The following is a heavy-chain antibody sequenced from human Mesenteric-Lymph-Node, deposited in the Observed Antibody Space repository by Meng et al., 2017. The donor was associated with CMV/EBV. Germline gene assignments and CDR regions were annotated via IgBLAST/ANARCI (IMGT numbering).Heavy chain of an antibody. CDR1: GFAFSAYW. CDR2: INHDGSNT. J-gene: IGHJ5*02. Sequence: GGSLRLSCAASGFAFSAYWMHWARQAPGKGLVWVSRINHDGSNTIYEDSVKGRFTISRDNAKNTLYLQMNTLRAEDTAVYYCIREDGADASRGNRFDPWGQGTLVTVSS. V-gene: IGHV3-74*01. D-gene: IGHD3-10*01. CDR3: IREDGADASRGNRFDP.